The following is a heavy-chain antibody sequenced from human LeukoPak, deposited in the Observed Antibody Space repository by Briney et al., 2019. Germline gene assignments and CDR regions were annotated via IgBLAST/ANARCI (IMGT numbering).Heavy chain of an antibody. Sequence: SSEPLSLTCSGSNYSISNSLYWGWLRQPPGKGLEWIGSIYRSGSTFYNPSLKSRVTISLDTSKYQFSLKLSSVTAADTAVYFWARGTYGYYMDVWGKGTTVTVSS. J-gene: IGHJ6*03. D-gene: IGHD4-17*01. V-gene: IGHV4-38-2*02. CDR1: NYSISNSLY. CDR3: ARGTYGYYMDV. CDR2: IYRSGST.